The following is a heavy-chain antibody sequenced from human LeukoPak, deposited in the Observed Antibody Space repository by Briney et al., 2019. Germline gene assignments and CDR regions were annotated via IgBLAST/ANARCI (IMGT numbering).Heavy chain of an antibody. Sequence: SETLSLTCAVYGGSFSGCYWSWIRQPPGKGLEWIGEINHSGSTNYNPSLKSRVTISVDTSKNQFSLKLSSVTAADTAVYYCASRYGMDVWGQGTTVTVSS. V-gene: IGHV4-34*01. CDR3: ASRYGMDV. J-gene: IGHJ6*02. CDR2: INHSGST. CDR1: GGSFSGCY.